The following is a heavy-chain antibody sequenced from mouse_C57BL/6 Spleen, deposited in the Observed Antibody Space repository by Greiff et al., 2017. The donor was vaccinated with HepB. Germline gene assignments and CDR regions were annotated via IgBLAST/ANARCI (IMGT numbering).Heavy chain of an antibody. D-gene: IGHD1-1*01. CDR1: GYTFTSYW. CDR3: ARDYYFAY. Sequence: VQLQQSGAELAKPGASVKLSCKASGYTFTSYWMHWVKQRPGQGLEWIGYINPSSGYTKYNQKFKDKAKLTADKSSSTAYMQLSSLTYEDSAVYYCARDYYFAYWGQGTLVTVSA. CDR2: INPSSGYT. J-gene: IGHJ3*01. V-gene: IGHV1-7*01.